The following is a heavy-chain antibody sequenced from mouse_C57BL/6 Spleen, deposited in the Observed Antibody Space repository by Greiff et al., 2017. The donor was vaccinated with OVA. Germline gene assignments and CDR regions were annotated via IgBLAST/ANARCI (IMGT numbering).Heavy chain of an antibody. J-gene: IGHJ1*03. V-gene: IGHV1-18*01. CDR3: ARRDVDWYFDV. Sequence: EVQLQESGPELVKPGASVKIPCKASGYTFTDYNMDWVKQSHGKSLEWIGDINPNNGGTIYNQKFKGKATLTVDKSSSTAYMELRSLTSEDTAVYYCARRDVDWYFDVWGTGTTVTVSS. CDR2: INPNNGGT. CDR1: GYTFTDYN.